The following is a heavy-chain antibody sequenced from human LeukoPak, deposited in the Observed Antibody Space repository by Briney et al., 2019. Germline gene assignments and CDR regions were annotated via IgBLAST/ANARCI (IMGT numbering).Heavy chain of an antibody. CDR2: INHSGGT. CDR3: ARVGYSYSINDWSRTGLGAYPTKYYYYMDV. V-gene: IGHV4-34*01. D-gene: IGHD5-18*01. Sequence: SETLSLTCAVYGGSLSDSSWACISQPPGKWLGWIVEINHSGGTNNNPSLMNRVIMSVDTSKKQISLKVSSVTAADTAVYYCARVGYSYSINDWSRTGLGAYPTKYYYYMDVWGKGTTVTVSS. J-gene: IGHJ6*03. CDR1: GGSLSDSS.